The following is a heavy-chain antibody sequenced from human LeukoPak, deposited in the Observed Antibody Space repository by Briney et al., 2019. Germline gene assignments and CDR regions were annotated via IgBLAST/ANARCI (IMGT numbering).Heavy chain of an antibody. CDR3: AKALHGSGTYFDY. Sequence: GGSLRLSCAASGFTFSTYAMTWVRQAPGKGLEWVSTISGGGDGTDYADSVKGRFTISRDNSKNTLYLQMSNLRADDTAVYYCAKALHGSGTYFDYWGQGTLVPVSS. V-gene: IGHV3-23*01. CDR1: GFTFSTYA. CDR2: ISGGGDGT. D-gene: IGHD3-10*01. J-gene: IGHJ4*02.